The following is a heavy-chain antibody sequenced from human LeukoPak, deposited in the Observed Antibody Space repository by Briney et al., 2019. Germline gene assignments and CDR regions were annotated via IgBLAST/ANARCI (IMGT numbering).Heavy chain of an antibody. D-gene: IGHD5-12*01. CDR2: ISTSSSTI. V-gene: IGHV3-48*01. Sequence: GESLRLSCAASGFIFSNYAMNWVRQAPGKGLEWISYISTSSSTIYYADSVKGRFTISRDNAKNSLYLQMNSLRAEDTAVYYCAKVVRGYSDYDLFWGQGALVTVSS. CDR1: GFIFSNYA. J-gene: IGHJ4*02. CDR3: AKVVRGYSDYDLF.